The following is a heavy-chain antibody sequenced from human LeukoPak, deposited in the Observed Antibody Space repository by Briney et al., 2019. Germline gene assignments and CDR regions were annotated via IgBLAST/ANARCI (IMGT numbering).Heavy chain of an antibody. Sequence: GASVKVSCKASGYTFTGYYMHWVRQAPGQGLEWMGRINPISGGTNYAQKFQGRVTMTRDTSISTAYMEVNRLRSDDTAVYYCARAHYYDSSGYYSYFDYWGQGTLVTVSS. J-gene: IGHJ4*02. D-gene: IGHD3-22*01. V-gene: IGHV1-2*06. CDR1: GYTFTGYY. CDR2: INPISGGT. CDR3: ARAHYYDSSGYYSYFDY.